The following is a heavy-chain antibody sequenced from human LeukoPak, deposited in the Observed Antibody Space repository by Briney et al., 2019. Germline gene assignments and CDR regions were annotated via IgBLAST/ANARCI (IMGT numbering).Heavy chain of an antibody. J-gene: IGHJ4*01. CDR1: GLTFSNAW. CDR3: TKLARAPRDFDY. CDR2: IKSKTDGGTT. V-gene: IGHV3-15*01. Sequence: GGSLRLSCAASGLTFSNAWMSWVRQAPGKGLEWLGRIKSKTDGGTTDYAAPVKGRFTISRDDSKNSLYLQMNSLKIEDTAVYYCTKLARAPRDFDYWGQGTLVTVSS. D-gene: IGHD3-10*01.